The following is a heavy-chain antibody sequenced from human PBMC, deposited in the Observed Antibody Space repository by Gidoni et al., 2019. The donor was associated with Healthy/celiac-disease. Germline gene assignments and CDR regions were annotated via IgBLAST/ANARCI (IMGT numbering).Heavy chain of an antibody. CDR3: ARVPTEYSSSSDAFDI. CDR2: IIPIFGTA. CDR1: GGTFSSYA. D-gene: IGHD6-6*01. J-gene: IGHJ3*02. Sequence: QVQLVQSGAEVKKPGSSVKVSCKASGGTFSSYAISWVRQAPGQGLEWMGGIIPIFGTANYAQKFQGRVTITADESTSTAYMELSSLRSEDTAVYYCARVPTEYSSSSDAFDIWGQGTMVTVSS. V-gene: IGHV1-69*01.